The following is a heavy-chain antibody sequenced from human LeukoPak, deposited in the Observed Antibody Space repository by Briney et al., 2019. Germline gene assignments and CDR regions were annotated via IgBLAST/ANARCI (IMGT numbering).Heavy chain of an antibody. J-gene: IGHJ6*03. Sequence: GASVKVSCKASGYTFTDYDIHWVQQAPGKGLEWVGRVDPDDGETIYAEKFQGRVTITTDESTSTAYMELSSLRSEDTAVYYCARGLQNYYYMDVWGKGTTVTVSS. CDR1: GYTFTDYD. D-gene: IGHD4-11*01. V-gene: IGHV1-69-2*01. CDR3: ARGLQNYYYMDV. CDR2: VDPDDGET.